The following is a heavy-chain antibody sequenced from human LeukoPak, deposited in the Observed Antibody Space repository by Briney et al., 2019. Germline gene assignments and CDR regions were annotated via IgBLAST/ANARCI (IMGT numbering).Heavy chain of an antibody. V-gene: IGHV3-7*01. CDR2: IKQDGSEK. J-gene: IGHJ4*02. Sequence: GGSLRLSCAASGFTFSSYWMSWVRQAPGKGLEWVANIKQDGSEKYYVDSVKGRFTISRDNAKNSLYLQMNSLRAEDTAVYYCARDRVWFGEFPTFDYWGQGTLVTVSS. CDR1: GFTFSSYW. CDR3: ARDRVWFGEFPTFDY. D-gene: IGHD3-10*01.